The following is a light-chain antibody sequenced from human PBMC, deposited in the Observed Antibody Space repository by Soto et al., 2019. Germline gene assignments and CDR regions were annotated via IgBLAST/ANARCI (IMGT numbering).Light chain of an antibody. V-gene: IGKV3-20*01. Sequence: EIVLTQSPGTLSLSPGERATLSCRASQSVSSSYLAWYQQKPGQAPRLLIYGASSRATGIPDRFSGIGSGTGFTLTISSLETEDVAVYYCQQDGSSPLITCGQGTRLEIK. CDR2: GAS. J-gene: IGKJ5*01. CDR1: QSVSSSY. CDR3: QQDGSSPLIT.